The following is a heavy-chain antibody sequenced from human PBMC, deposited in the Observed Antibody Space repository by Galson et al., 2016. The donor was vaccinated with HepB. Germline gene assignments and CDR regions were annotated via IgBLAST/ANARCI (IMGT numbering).Heavy chain of an antibody. Sequence: TLSLTCTVSGASISSGDYFWSWIRQHPGKGLEWIGYIYYSGSTFYNPTLKSRINISLDTSKNPFSLKLTSVTDEDTAVYYCARDNGDYGDALDIWGQGRVVTVSS. V-gene: IGHV4-31*03. CDR2: IYYSGST. CDR1: GASISSGDYF. CDR3: ARDNGDYGDALDI. J-gene: IGHJ3*02. D-gene: IGHD4-17*01.